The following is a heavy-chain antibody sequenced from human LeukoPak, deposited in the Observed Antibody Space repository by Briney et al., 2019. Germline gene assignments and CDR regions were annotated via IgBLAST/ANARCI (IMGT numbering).Heavy chain of an antibody. CDR3: ARDVSPPYGGNSFSFDS. D-gene: IGHD4-23*01. CDR1: GFTFRDYY. V-gene: IGHV3-11*01. CDR2: ISSSGSTI. Sequence: PGGSLRLSCAASGFTFRDYYMTWIRQAPGKGLEWVSYISSSGSTISYADSVKGRFTISRDNAKNSLYLQMNSLRVEDTAVYYCARDVSPPYGGNSFSFDSWGQGSLVTVSS. J-gene: IGHJ4*02.